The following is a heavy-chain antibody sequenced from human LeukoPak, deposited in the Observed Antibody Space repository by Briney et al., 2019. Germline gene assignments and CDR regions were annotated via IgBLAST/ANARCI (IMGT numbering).Heavy chain of an antibody. CDR2: MSYDGINK. CDR3: AKGDYGDYVDYFDY. Sequence: GGSLRLSCAASGFTFSSYGMHWVRQAPGKGLEWVAVMSYDGINKYYADSVKGRFTISRDNSKNTLYLQMNSLRAEDTAVYYCAKGDYGDYVDYFDYWGQGTLVTVSS. V-gene: IGHV3-30*18. D-gene: IGHD4-17*01. J-gene: IGHJ4*02. CDR1: GFTFSSYG.